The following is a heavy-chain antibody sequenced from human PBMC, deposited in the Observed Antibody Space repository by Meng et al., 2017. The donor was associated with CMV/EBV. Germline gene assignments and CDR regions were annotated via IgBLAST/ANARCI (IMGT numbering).Heavy chain of an antibody. CDR2: INPNSGGT. V-gene: IGHV1-2*02. J-gene: IGHJ3*02. CDR1: GYTFTGYY. D-gene: IGHD3-22*01. CDR3: ARGGYYYDSSGYYSSSGAFDI. Sequence: ASVKVSCKASGYTFTGYYMHWVRQAPGQGLEWMGWINPNSGGTNYAQKFQGRVTMTRDTSISTAYMGLSRLRSDDTAVYYCARGGYYYDSSGYYSSSGAFDIWGQGTMVTVSS.